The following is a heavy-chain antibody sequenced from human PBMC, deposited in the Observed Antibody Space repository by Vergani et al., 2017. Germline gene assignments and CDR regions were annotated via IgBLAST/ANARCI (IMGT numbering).Heavy chain of an antibody. D-gene: IGHD5-12*01. V-gene: IGHV1-46*01. CDR3: GRDIVATISYYYYYGMDV. J-gene: IGHJ6*02. CDR2: INPSGGST. CDR1: GYTFTSYY. Sequence: QVQLVQSGAEVKKPGASVKVSCKASGYTFTSYYMHWVRQAPGQGLEWMGIINPSGGSTSYAQKFQGRVTMTRDTSTSTVYMELSSLRSEDTAVYYCGRDIVATISYYYYYGMDVWGQGTTVTVSS.